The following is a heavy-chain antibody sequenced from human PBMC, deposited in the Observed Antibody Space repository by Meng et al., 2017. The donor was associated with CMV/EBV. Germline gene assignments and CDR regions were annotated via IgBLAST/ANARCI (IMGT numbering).Heavy chain of an antibody. V-gene: IGHV3-74*01. J-gene: IGHJ4*02. CDR3: ARVVRGGSYLGGDYFDY. Sequence: GGSLRLSCAASGFTFSSYEMNWVRQAPGKGLVWVSRINSDGSSTSYADSVKGRFTISRDNAKNTLYLQMNSLRAEDTAVYYCARVVRGGSYLGGDYFDYWGQGTLVTVSS. CDR2: INSDGSST. D-gene: IGHD1-26*01. CDR1: GFTFSSYE.